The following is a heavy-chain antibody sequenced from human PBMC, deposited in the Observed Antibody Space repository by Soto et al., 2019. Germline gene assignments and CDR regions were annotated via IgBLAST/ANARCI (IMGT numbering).Heavy chain of an antibody. J-gene: IGHJ4*02. Sequence: ASVKVSCKASGYTFITYDINWVRQAPGQGPEWMGWMDPYNGNAGYAQKFQGRVTMTRNTSISTAYMELTSLKSNDTAVYFCARRKERSGPHYFDSSGQGTLVTVYS. CDR1: GYTFITYD. CDR2: MDPYNGNA. V-gene: IGHV1-8*01. CDR3: ARRKERSGPHYFDS. D-gene: IGHD1-1*01.